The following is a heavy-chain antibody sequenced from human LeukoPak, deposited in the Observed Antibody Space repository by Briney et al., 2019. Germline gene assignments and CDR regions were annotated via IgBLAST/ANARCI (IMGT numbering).Heavy chain of an antibody. CDR3: ASGSLWSGILDY. Sequence: GESLRLSCAASGFTFSSYMMTWVRQAPGKGLEWVANIEPDGGEKFYVDSVRGRFTISRDNTKNSLYLQMNSLRAEDTAVYYCASGSLWSGILDYWGQGTLVTVSS. V-gene: IGHV3-7*01. D-gene: IGHD3-3*01. CDR1: GFTFSSYM. CDR2: IEPDGGEK. J-gene: IGHJ4*02.